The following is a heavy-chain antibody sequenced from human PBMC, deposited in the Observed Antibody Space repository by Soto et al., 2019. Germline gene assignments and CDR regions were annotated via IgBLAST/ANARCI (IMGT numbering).Heavy chain of an antibody. Sequence: QVQLQESGPGLVKPSQTLSLTCAVSGGSISSGGYSWSWIRQHPGKGLEFIGSIYYSENTYYNPSLSSRVAISVDTSKTLFSLRLRSVTSADTAVYYCARKTPGISWYLELWGLGNLVTVSS. CDR2: IYYSENT. D-gene: IGHD6-13*01. J-gene: IGHJ2*01. CDR3: ARKTPGISWYLEL. V-gene: IGHV4-31*11. CDR1: GGSISSGGYS.